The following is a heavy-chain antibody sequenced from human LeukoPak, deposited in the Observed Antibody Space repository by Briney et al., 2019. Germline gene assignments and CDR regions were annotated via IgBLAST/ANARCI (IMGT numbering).Heavy chain of an antibody. CDR3: ARPFGGMNYYYMDV. CDR1: GFTFSTYW. Sequence: GGSLRLPCVASGFTFSTYWMHWVGQAPGKGLVWVSRINSDGSSTTDADSVKGRFTISRDNAKNTLYLQMNSLRAEDTAVYYCARPFGGMNYYYMDVWGKGTTVTVSS. J-gene: IGHJ6*03. V-gene: IGHV3-74*01. CDR2: INSDGSST. D-gene: IGHD3-10*01.